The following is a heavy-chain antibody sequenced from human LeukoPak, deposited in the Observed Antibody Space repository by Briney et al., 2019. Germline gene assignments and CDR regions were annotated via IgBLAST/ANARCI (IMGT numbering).Heavy chain of an antibody. CDR1: GYTFTSYG. D-gene: IGHD1-26*01. V-gene: IGHV1-18*01. CDR3: ARDGTRAYNWFDP. CDR2: ISAYNGNT. J-gene: IGHJ5*02. Sequence: ASVKVSCEASGYTFTSYGISWVRQAPGQGLEWMGWISAYNGNTNQAQKFQGRVTMTTDTSTSTAYMELRSLRSDDTAVYYCARDGTRAYNWFDPWGQGTLVTVSS.